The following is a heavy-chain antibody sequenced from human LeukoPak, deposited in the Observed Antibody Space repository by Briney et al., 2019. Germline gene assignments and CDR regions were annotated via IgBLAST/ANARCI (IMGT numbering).Heavy chain of an antibody. D-gene: IGHD6-13*01. Sequence: LRLSCAASGFTFSSYEMNWVRQAPGKGLEWIGYIYYSGSTYYNPSLKSRVTISVDTSKNQFSLKLSSVTAADTAVYYCARGSPLDAFDIWGQGTMVTVSS. CDR1: GFTFSSYEMN. V-gene: IGHV4-30-4*08. J-gene: IGHJ3*02. CDR3: ARGSPLDAFDI. CDR2: IYYSGST.